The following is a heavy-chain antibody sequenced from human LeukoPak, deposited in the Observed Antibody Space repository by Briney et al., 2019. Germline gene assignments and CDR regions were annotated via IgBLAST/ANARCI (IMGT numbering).Heavy chain of an antibody. Sequence: ASVKVSCKASGYTFTGYYMHWVRQAPGQGLEWMGWINPSSGGTNYAQKFQGRVTMTRDTSISTAYMELSRLRSDDTAVYYCARAYCSSTSCAYYFDYWGQGTLVTVSS. D-gene: IGHD2-2*01. CDR3: ARAYCSSTSCAYYFDY. CDR1: GYTFTGYY. V-gene: IGHV1-2*02. J-gene: IGHJ4*02. CDR2: INPSSGGT.